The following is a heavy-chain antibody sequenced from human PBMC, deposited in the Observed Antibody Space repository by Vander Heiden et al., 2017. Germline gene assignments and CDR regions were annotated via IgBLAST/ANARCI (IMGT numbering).Heavy chain of an antibody. D-gene: IGHD2-2*01. CDR1: GGSISSYY. CDR2: IYTSGST. Sequence: QVQLQESGPGLVKRSETLSLTCPVSGGSISSYYWRWIRQPAGKGLEWIGRIYTSGSTNYNPSLRSRVTMSVDTSKNQFSLKLSSVTAADTAVYYCARDPMAYCSSTSCTSYYYGMDVWGQGTTVTVSS. J-gene: IGHJ6*02. V-gene: IGHV4-4*07. CDR3: ARDPMAYCSSTSCTSYYYGMDV.